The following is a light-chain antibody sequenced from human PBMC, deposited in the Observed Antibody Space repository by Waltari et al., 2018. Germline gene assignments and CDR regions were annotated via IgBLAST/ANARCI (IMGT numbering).Light chain of an antibody. Sequence: QSALTQPRSVSGSPGQSVTIFCTGTGRDVGDYDYVVWYQQHPGKFPKLVIYDVTKRPSGVPDRFSGSRSGNSASLTISGLQAEDEADYYCCTYEGTWVFGGGTKLTVL. CDR1: GRDVGDYDY. CDR2: DVT. J-gene: IGLJ3*02. V-gene: IGLV2-11*01. CDR3: CTYEGTWV.